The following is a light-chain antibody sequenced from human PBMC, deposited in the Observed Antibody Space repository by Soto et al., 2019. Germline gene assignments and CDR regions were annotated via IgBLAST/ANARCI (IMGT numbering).Light chain of an antibody. CDR2: GAS. CDR1: QSVSSSY. J-gene: IGKJ3*01. CDR3: QQYGSSRFT. Sequence: EIVLTQSPGTLSLSPGERATLSCRASQSVSSSYLAWYQQKPGQAPRLLIYGASSRATGIPDRFSGSGSGKDFTLTISRLEPEDFAEYYCQQYGSSRFTFGPGTKVDIK. V-gene: IGKV3-20*01.